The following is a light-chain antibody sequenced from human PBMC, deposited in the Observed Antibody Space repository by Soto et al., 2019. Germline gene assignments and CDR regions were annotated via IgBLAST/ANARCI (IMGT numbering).Light chain of an antibody. Sequence: EIVLTQSPGTLSLSPGERATLSCRASQSVSSSYLAWYQQKPGQAPRLLICGASSRATGIPDRFSGSGSGTDFTLTISRLEPEDFAVYYCQQYGSSLLTFGQGTRLEIK. CDR3: QQYGSSLLT. CDR1: QSVSSSY. CDR2: GAS. J-gene: IGKJ5*01. V-gene: IGKV3-20*01.